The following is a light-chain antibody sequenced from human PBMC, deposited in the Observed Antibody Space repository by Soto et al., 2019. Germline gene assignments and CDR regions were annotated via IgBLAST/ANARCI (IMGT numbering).Light chain of an antibody. Sequence: LTQPRSVSGSPGQSVTISCTGTSSDVGGYDSVSWYQQQPGKAPKLLIYDVTKRPSGVPNRFSGSKSGNAASLTISGLQAEDEADYYCCSYLGSYSYVFGTGTKVTVL. CDR3: CSYLGSYSYV. CDR2: DVT. J-gene: IGLJ1*01. CDR1: SSDVGGYDS. V-gene: IGLV2-11*01.